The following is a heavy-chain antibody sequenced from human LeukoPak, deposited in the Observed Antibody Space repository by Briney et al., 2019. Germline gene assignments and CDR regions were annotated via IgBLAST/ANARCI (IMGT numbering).Heavy chain of an antibody. D-gene: IGHD1-14*01. J-gene: IGHJ4*02. CDR1: GGSISSSSYY. CDR3: ARAVRELKTGITDY. CDR2: IYYSGST. Sequence: PSETLSLTCAVSGGSISSSSYYWGWIRQPPGKGLEWIGSIYYSGSTYYNPSLKSRVTISVDRSKNQFSLKLSSVTAADTAVYYCARAVRELKTGITDYWGQGTLVTVSS. V-gene: IGHV4-39*07.